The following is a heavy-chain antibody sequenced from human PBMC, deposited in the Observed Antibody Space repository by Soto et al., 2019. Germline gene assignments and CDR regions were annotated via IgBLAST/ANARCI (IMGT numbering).Heavy chain of an antibody. D-gene: IGHD3-16*02. V-gene: IGHV3-7*01. J-gene: IGHJ5*02. CDR2: IKQDGSEK. CDR1: GFTFSSYW. CDR3: ARGPSTYYDYIWGSYRPKYNWFDP. Sequence: GGSLRLSCAASGFTFSSYWMSWVRQAPGKGLEWVANIKQDGSEKYYVDSVKGRFTISRDNAKNSLYLQMNSLRAEDTAVYYCARGPSTYYDYIWGSYRPKYNWFDPWGQGTLVTVSS.